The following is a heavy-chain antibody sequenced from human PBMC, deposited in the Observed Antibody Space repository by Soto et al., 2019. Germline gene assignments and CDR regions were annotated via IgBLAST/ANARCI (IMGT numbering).Heavy chain of an antibody. CDR1: GGSISSYY. CDR2: IHNSGST. Sequence: PSETLSLTCSVSGGSISSYYWSWLRQPPGKGLEWIGYIHNSGSTNYNPSLKSRVTISVDMSKNQFSLKMSSVTAADTAVYYCARGAGWYDYWGQGSLVTVSS. D-gene: IGHD6-19*01. CDR3: ARGAGWYDY. V-gene: IGHV4-59*01. J-gene: IGHJ4*02.